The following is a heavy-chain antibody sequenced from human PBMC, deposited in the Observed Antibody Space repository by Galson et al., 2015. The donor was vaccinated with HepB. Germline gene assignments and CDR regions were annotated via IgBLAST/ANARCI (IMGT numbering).Heavy chain of an antibody. J-gene: IGHJ1*01. CDR3: ARDLRVVEDGNEYFQN. D-gene: IGHD2-2*01. V-gene: IGHV3-21*01. Sequence: SLRLSCAASGIILSDYTMNWVRQAPGKGLEWVPSISSNPNYRYYADSVKGRFTISRDNAKNSVYLQMNSLRTEDTAIYYCARDLRVVEDGNEYFQNWGQGTLAIVSS. CDR1: GIILSDYT. CDR2: ISSNPNYR.